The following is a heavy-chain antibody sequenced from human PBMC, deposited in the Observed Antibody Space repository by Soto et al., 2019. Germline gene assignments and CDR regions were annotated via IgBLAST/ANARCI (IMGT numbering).Heavy chain of an antibody. D-gene: IGHD3-3*01. CDR2: IIPIFGTT. J-gene: IGHJ5*02. CDR1: GGTFNTYA. V-gene: IGHV1-69*13. CDR3: ARGLKREVLGVDFIDNWFDP. Sequence: SVKVSCKTSGGTFNTYAINWVRQAPGQGLEWMGGIIPIFGTTNYTQEFQGRVTITADDSTSTAYMKLSGLRSDDTAVYYCARGLKREVLGVDFIDNWFDPWGQGTRVTVSS.